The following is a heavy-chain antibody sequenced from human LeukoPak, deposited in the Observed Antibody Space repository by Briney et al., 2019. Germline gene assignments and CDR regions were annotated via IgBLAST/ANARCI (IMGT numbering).Heavy chain of an antibody. CDR1: GFTFSSYG. D-gene: IGHD3-22*01. J-gene: IGHJ4*02. Sequence: GRSLRLSCAASGFTFSSYGMHWVRQAPGKGLEWVSAISGSGGSTYYADSVKGRFTISRDNSKNTLYLQMNSLRAEDTAVYYCARTSAYYYDSSGYTDYWGQGTLVTVSS. CDR2: ISGSGGST. V-gene: IGHV3-23*01. CDR3: ARTSAYYYDSSGYTDY.